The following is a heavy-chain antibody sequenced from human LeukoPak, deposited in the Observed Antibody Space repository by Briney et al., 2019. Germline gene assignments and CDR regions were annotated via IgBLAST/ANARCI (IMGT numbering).Heavy chain of an antibody. V-gene: IGHV1-2*06. Sequence: ASVKVSCKASGYTFTGYYMHWVRQAPGQGLEWMGRINPNSGGTNYAQKFQGRVTMTRDTSISTAYMELSRLRSDDTAVYYCARDLTSHYYGSRSYYNHSDYWGQGTLVTVSS. CDR1: GYTFTGYY. J-gene: IGHJ4*02. CDR2: INPNSGGT. CDR3: ARDLTSHYYGSRSYYNHSDY. D-gene: IGHD3-10*01.